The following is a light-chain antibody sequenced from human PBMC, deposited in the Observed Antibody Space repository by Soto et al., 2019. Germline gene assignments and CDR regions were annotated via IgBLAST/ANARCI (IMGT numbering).Light chain of an antibody. J-gene: IGKJ2*01. Sequence: DIVMTQSPDSLAVSLGERATINCKSSQSVLYSSKNRNYLAWYQQKPGQPPKLLIYWASSRESGVPDRFSGSGSGTDFTLTISGLQAEDVALYYCQQYYSTPYTFGQGTKLEI. CDR2: WAS. CDR1: QSVLYSSKNRNY. V-gene: IGKV4-1*01. CDR3: QQYYSTPYT.